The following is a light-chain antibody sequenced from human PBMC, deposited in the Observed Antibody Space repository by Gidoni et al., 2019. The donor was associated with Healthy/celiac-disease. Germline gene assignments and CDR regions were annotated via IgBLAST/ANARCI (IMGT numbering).Light chain of an antibody. CDR2: DNN. CDR3: GTWDSSLSAVV. CDR1: NSNMGNNY. Sequence: QSVLTQPPSVAAAPGRKVTISCSGSNSNMGNNYVPWYQQLPGTAPKLLIYDNNKRPSGIPDRFSGSKSGTSATLGITGLQTGDEADYYCGTWDSSLSAVVFGGGTKLTVL. V-gene: IGLV1-51*01. J-gene: IGLJ2*01.